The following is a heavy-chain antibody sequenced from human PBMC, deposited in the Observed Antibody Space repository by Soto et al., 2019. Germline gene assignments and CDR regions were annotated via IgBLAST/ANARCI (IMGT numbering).Heavy chain of an antibody. CDR2: IIPIFGTA. J-gene: IGHJ6*02. CDR3: ARSPDGITVGGVIAGYYYGMDV. CDR1: GGTFSSYA. Sequence: QVQLVQSGAEVKKPGSSVKVSCKASGGTFSSYAISWVRQAPGQGLEWMGGIIPIFGTANYAQKFQGRVTITADESTSTAYMELSSLRSEDTAVYYCARSPDGITVGGVIAGYYYGMDVWGQGTTVTVSS. D-gene: IGHD3-16*02. V-gene: IGHV1-69*01.